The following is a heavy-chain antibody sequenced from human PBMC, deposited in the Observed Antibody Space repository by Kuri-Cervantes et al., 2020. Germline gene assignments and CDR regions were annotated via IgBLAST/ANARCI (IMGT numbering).Heavy chain of an antibody. D-gene: IGHD3-10*01. CDR3: ARDKGIRLLWFGESIGMDV. CDR2: IKQDGSEK. CDR1: GFTFSSYW. J-gene: IGHJ6*02. Sequence: GESLKISCAASGFTFSSYWLSWVRQAPGKGLEWGANIKQDGSEKYYVDSVKGRFTISRDNAKNSLYLQMNSLRDEDTAVYYCARDKGIRLLWFGESIGMDVWGQGTTVTVSS. V-gene: IGHV3-7*01.